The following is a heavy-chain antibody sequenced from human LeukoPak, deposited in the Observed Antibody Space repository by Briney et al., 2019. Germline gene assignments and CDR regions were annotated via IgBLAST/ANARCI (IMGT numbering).Heavy chain of an antibody. J-gene: IGHJ5*02. V-gene: IGHV1-24*01. CDR1: GYTLTELS. D-gene: IGHD3-3*01. CDR2: FDPEDGET. Sequence: ASVKVSCKVSGYTLTELSMHWVRQAPGKGLEWMGGFDPEDGETICAQKFQGRVTITRNTSISTAYMELSSLRSEDTAIYYCARRRFSNWFDPWGQGTLVTVSS. CDR3: ARRRFSNWFDP.